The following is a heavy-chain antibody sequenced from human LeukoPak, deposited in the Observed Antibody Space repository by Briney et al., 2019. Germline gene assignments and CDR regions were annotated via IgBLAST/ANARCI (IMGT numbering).Heavy chain of an antibody. Sequence: GGSLRLSCAASGFTASSNYMSWVRQAPGKGLEWISLIYTGGNTYYADSVKGRFTLSRDNSKNTVYLQMNSLTVEDTAMYYCASISDLLYYFDSWGQGTLVTVSS. J-gene: IGHJ4*02. CDR1: GFTASSNY. V-gene: IGHV3-66*01. CDR2: IYTGGNT. CDR3: ASISDLLYYFDS.